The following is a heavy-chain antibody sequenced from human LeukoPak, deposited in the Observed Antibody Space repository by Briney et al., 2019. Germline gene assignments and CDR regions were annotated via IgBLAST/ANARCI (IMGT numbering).Heavy chain of an antibody. CDR3: ARGPLWFGDPTARAFDI. D-gene: IGHD3-10*01. J-gene: IGHJ3*02. CDR1: GYTFTGYY. CDR2: INPNSGGT. V-gene: IGHV1-2*02. Sequence: GASVKVSCKASGYTFTGYYMHWVRQAPGQGLEWMGWINPNSGGTNYAQKFQGRVTMTRDTSISTAYMELSRLRSDDTAVYYCARGPLWFGDPTARAFDIWGQGTMVTVSS.